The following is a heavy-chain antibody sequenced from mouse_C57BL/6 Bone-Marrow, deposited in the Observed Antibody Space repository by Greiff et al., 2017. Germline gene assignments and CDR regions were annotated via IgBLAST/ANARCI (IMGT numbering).Heavy chain of an antibody. CDR2: IYPRDGST. CDR1: GYTFTSYD. J-gene: IGHJ2*01. D-gene: IGHD1-1*01. Sequence: VQLQQSGPELVKPGASVKLSCKASGYTFTSYDINWVKQRPGQGLEWIGWIYPRDGSTKYNEKFKGKATLTVDTSSSTAYMELHSLTSEDSAVYFFARDYYGSRYYFDYWGQGTTLTVSS. CDR3: ARDYYGSRYYFDY. V-gene: IGHV1-85*01.